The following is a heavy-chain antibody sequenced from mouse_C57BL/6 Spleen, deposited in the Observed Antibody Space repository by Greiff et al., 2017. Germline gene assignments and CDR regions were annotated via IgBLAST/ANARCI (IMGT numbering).Heavy chain of an antibody. CDR1: GYTFTSYW. CDR3: ARRYYYGSSFDY. J-gene: IGHJ2*01. D-gene: IGHD1-1*01. Sequence: VQLQQPGAELVKPGASVKMSCKASGYTFTSYWITWVQQRPGQGLEWIGDIYPGSGSTNYNEKFKSKGTLTVDTSSSTAYLQLSSLPSEESAVYYCARRYYYGSSFDYRGEGTTLTESS. V-gene: IGHV1-55*01. CDR2: IYPGSGST.